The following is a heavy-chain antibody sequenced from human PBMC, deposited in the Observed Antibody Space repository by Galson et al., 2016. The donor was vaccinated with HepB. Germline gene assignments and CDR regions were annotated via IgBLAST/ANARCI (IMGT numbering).Heavy chain of an antibody. Sequence: PALVKPTQTLTLTCTFSGFSLSTSGVGVGWIRQPPGKTLEWLAVIYWNGDKGYSPSLKSRLTITKDTSNNQVVLTRTNMDPLDTATYYCAHGRPMTLPNNDFDCWGQGTLVTVSS. CDR2: IYWNGDK. V-gene: IGHV2-5*01. J-gene: IGHJ4*02. CDR3: AHGRPMTLPNNDFDC. CDR1: GFSLSTSGVG. D-gene: IGHD1/OR15-1a*01.